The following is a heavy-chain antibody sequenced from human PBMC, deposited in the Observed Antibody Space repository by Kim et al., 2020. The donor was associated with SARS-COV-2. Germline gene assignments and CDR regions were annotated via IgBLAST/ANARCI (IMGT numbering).Heavy chain of an antibody. V-gene: IGHV3-30*04. CDR1: GFTFSSYA. J-gene: IGHJ5*02. D-gene: IGHD6-19*01. CDR3: ARAPGIAVAGMTISNWFDP. CDR2: ISYDGSNK. Sequence: GGSLRLSCAASGFTFSSYAMHWVRQAPGKGLEWVAGISYDGSNKYYADSVKGRFTISRDNSKNTLYLQMNSLRAEDTAVYYCARAPGIAVAGMTISNWFDPWGQGTLVTVSS.